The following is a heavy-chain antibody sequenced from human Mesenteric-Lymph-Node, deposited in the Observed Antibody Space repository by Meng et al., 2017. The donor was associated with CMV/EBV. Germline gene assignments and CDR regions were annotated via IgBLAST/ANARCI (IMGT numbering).Heavy chain of an antibody. Sequence: GYTFTGYYMHWVRQAPGQGLEWMGIINPSGGSTSYAQKFQGRVTMTRDTSTSTVYMELSSLRSEDTAVHYCARGAEVAAAGNWFDPWGQGTLVTVSS. D-gene: IGHD6-13*01. V-gene: IGHV1-46*01. CDR3: ARGAEVAAAGNWFDP. CDR2: INPSGGST. CDR1: GYTFTGYY. J-gene: IGHJ5*02.